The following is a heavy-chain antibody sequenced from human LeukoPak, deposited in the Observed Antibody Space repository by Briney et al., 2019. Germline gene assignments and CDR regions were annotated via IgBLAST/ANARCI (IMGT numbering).Heavy chain of an antibody. V-gene: IGHV4-34*01. Sequence: SEILSLTCAVYGGSFSGYYWSWIRQPPGKGLEWIGEINHSGSTNYNPSLKSRVTISVDTSKNQFSLKLSSVTAADTAVYYCATLGDDYGDYWGQGTLVTVSS. CDR1: GGSFSGYY. J-gene: IGHJ4*02. CDR2: INHSGST. CDR3: ATLGDDYGDY.